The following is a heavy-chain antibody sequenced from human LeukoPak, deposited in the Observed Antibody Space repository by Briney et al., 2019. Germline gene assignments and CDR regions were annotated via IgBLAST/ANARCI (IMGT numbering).Heavy chain of an antibody. V-gene: IGHV3-23*01. Sequence: GGSLRLSCAASGFTFSSYAMSWVRQAPGKGLEWVSAISGSGGSTYYADSVKGRFTISRDNSKNTLYLQMNSLRAEDTAVYYCARAYFDDSGYYYVYFDYWGQGTLVTVSS. CDR1: GFTFSSYA. CDR2: ISGSGGST. J-gene: IGHJ4*02. CDR3: ARAYFDDSGYYYVYFDY. D-gene: IGHD3-22*01.